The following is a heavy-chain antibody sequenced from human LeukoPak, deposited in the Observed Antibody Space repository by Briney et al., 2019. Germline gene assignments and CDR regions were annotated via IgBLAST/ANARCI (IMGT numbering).Heavy chain of an antibody. D-gene: IGHD3-22*01. J-gene: IGHJ4*02. CDR3: ARHFPNYYDTSGPDY. Sequence: SETLSLTCTVSGDSISSSFYYWCWIRQPPGQGLEWIGTISYSGSTYFNPSLKSRVTISVDTAKNQFSLRLSSVPAADTAVYYCARHFPNYYDTSGPDYWGQGTLVTVSS. CDR1: GDSISSSFYY. CDR2: ISYSGST. V-gene: IGHV4-39*01.